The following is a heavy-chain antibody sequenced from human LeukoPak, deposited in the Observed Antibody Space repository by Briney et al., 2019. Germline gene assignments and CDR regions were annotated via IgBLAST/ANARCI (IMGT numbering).Heavy chain of an antibody. V-gene: IGHV3-30-3*01. J-gene: IGHJ4*02. D-gene: IGHD3-9*01. Sequence: PGRSLRLSCAASGFTFSSYAMHWVRQAPGKGLEWVAVIPYDGSNKYYADSVKGRFTISRDNSKNTLYLQMNSLRAEDTAVYYCARADDWLLSPLDYWGQGTLVTVSS. CDR1: GFTFSSYA. CDR2: IPYDGSNK. CDR3: ARADDWLLSPLDY.